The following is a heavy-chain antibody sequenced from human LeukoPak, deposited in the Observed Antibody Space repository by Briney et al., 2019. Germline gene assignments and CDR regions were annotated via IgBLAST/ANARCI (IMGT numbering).Heavy chain of an antibody. Sequence: PGRSLRLSCAASGFTFSSYGLHWVRQAPGKGLEWVAVICYDGSNKYYPDSVKGRFTISRDNSKNTLYLQMNSLRAEDTAVYYCARDRNYYDRNFDYWGQGTLVTVSS. V-gene: IGHV3-33*01. CDR3: ARDRNYYDRNFDY. J-gene: IGHJ4*02. D-gene: IGHD3-22*01. CDR1: GFTFSSYG. CDR2: ICYDGSNK.